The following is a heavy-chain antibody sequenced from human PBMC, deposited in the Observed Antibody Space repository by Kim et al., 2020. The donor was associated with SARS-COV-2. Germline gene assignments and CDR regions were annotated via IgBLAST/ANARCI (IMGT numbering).Heavy chain of an antibody. CDR3: AKAAPTNYAMDV. D-gene: IGHD6-25*01. V-gene: IGHV3-30*18. J-gene: IGHJ6*02. CDR2: ISYDGHNK. CDR1: GFIFRNSG. Sequence: GGSLRLSCAASGFIFRNSGMHWVRQAPGKGLEWVAVISYDGHNKYYRDSVTGRFTSSRDNSKNTLLLQVDSHRVDDTAIYYCAKAAPTNYAMDVWGQGATVTVSS.